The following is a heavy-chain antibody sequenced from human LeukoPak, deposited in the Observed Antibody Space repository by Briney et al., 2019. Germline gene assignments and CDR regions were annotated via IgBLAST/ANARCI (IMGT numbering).Heavy chain of an antibody. V-gene: IGHV3-21*01. J-gene: IGHJ3*02. CDR3: AGGYCTNGVCHPGDAFDI. Sequence: GGSLRLSCAASGFTFSSYSMSWVRQAPGKGLEWVSSISSSSSYIYYADSVKGRFTISRDNAKNSQYLQMNSLRAEDTAVYYCAGGYCTNGVCHPGDAFDIWGQGTMVTVSS. CDR1: GFTFSSYS. D-gene: IGHD2-8*01. CDR2: ISSSSSYI.